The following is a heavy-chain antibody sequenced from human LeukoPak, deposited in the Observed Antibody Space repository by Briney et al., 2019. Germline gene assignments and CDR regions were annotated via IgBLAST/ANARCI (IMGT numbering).Heavy chain of an antibody. V-gene: IGHV1-69*05. CDR2: IIPIFGTA. CDR3: ARDLHGVVMGAGPYYYYMDV. J-gene: IGHJ6*03. D-gene: IGHD3-3*01. CDR1: GGTFSSYA. Sequence: SVKVSCKASGGTFSSYAISWVRQAPGQGLEWMGGIIPIFGTANYAQKFQGRVTITTDESTSTAYMELSSLRSEDTAVYYCARDLHGVVMGAGPYYYYMDVWGKGTTVTVSS.